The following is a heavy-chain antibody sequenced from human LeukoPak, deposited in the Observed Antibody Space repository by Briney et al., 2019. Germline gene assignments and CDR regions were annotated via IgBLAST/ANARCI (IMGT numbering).Heavy chain of an antibody. J-gene: IGHJ4*02. CDR3: ARDRAYGGNSDAHFDY. Sequence: GSRRLSCAASGFTFNSYWMHWVRQAPGKGLVWVSRINSDGSSTSYADSVKGRFTISRDNAKNTLYLQMNSLRAEDTAIYYCARDRAYGGNSDAHFDYWGRGTLVTVSS. D-gene: IGHD4-23*01. CDR1: GFTFNSYW. V-gene: IGHV3-74*01. CDR2: INSDGSST.